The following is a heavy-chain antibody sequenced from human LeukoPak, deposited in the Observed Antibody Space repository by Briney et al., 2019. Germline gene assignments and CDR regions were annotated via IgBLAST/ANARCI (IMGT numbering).Heavy chain of an antibody. D-gene: IGHD1-7*01. CDR2: ISSSSSYI. V-gene: IGHV3-21*01. CDR1: GFTFSSYS. Sequence: GGSLRLSCAASGFTFSSYSMNWVRQAPGKGLEWVSSISSSSSYIYYADSVKGRFTISRDNAKDSLYLQMNSLRAEDTAVYYCARGVGNYGEYYFDSWGQGTLVTVSS. CDR3: ARGVGNYGEYYFDS. J-gene: IGHJ4*02.